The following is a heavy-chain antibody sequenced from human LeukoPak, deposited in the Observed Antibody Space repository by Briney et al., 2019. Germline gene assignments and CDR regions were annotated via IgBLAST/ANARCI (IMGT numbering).Heavy chain of an antibody. CDR1: GFTFSSYA. CDR3: AKTRSRRILWFGGSESPYNWFDP. V-gene: IGHV3-23*01. CDR2: ISGSGGST. J-gene: IGHJ5*02. Sequence: GGSLRLSCAASGFTFSSYAMSWVRQAPGKGLEWVSAISGSGGSTYYADSVKGRFTISRDNSKNTLYLQMNSLRAEDTAVYYCAKTRSRRILWFGGSESPYNWFDPWGQGTLVTVSS. D-gene: IGHD3-10*01.